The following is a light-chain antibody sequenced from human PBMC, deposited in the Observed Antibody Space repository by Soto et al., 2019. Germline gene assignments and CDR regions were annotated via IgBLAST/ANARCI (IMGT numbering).Light chain of an antibody. CDR1: QSVSSSY. Sequence: IVLTQSACTLSLSTGERATLSCRASQSVSSSYLSWYQQKPGQAPRLLIYGASSRATGIPDRFSGSGSGTDFTLTISRLEPEDFAVYYCQQYGTSRTFAQGTKVDIK. J-gene: IGKJ1*01. V-gene: IGKV3-20*01. CDR2: GAS. CDR3: QQYGTSRT.